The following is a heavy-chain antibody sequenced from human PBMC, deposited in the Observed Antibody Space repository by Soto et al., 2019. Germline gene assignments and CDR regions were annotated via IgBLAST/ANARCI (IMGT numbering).Heavy chain of an antibody. D-gene: IGHD2-15*01. V-gene: IGHV1-8*01. Sequence: ASVKVSCKASGYTFTSYDINGVRQVTVKGLEGMEWMNPNSGNTGYAQKFQGRVTMTRNTSISTAYMELSSLRSEDTAVYYCARRVAAQAFDIWGQGTMVTVSS. J-gene: IGHJ3*02. CDR1: GYTFTSYD. CDR3: ARRVAAQAFDI. CDR2: MNPNSGNT.